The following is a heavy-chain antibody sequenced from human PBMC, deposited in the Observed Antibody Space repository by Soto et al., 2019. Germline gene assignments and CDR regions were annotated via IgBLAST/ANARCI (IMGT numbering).Heavy chain of an antibody. J-gene: IGHJ6*02. V-gene: IGHV1-2*02. D-gene: IGHD2-2*01. CDR1: GYTFTGYY. CDR3: ARERYQVISDGMDV. Sequence: QVQLVQSGAEVKTPGASVRVSCMASGYTFTGYYIHWVREAPGQGLEWMGWINPQTGGTSYGQKFQGRVTLSRDTSINTAYLELSRLRFDDAAVYFCARERYQVISDGMDVWGQGTTVTVSS. CDR2: INPQTGGT.